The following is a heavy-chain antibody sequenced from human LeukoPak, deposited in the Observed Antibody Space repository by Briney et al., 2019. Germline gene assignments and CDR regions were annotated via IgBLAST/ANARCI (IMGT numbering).Heavy chain of an antibody. CDR2: IYYSGST. D-gene: IGHD5-18*01. V-gene: IGHV4-59*08. Sequence: SETLSLTCTVSGGSISSYYWSWIRQPPGKGLEWIGYIYYSGSTNYNPSLKSRVTISADTSKNQFSLKLSSVTAADTAVYYCARRGYSYAFDIWGQGTMVTVSS. CDR1: GGSISSYY. J-gene: IGHJ3*02. CDR3: ARRGYSYAFDI.